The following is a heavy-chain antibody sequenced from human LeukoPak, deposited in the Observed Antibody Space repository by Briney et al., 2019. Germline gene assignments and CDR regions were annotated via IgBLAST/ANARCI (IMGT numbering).Heavy chain of an antibody. CDR1: GYSFSNYA. CDR2: INTNTGNP. CDR3: ARDLTGYYDSSGYSF. V-gene: IGHV7-4-1*02. D-gene: IGHD3-22*01. Sequence: GASVKVSCKASGYSFSNYAMNWVRQAPGQGLEWMGWINTNTGNPTYAQGFTGRFVFSLDTSVSTAYVQISSLKPEDTAVYHCARDLTGYYDSSGYSFWGQGTLVTVSS. J-gene: IGHJ4*02.